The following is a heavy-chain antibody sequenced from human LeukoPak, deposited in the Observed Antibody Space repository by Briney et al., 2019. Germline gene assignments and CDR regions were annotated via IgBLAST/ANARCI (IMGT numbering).Heavy chain of an antibody. D-gene: IGHD2-15*01. Sequence: WETISLTRSVCWVSLSIRRDYWAWVRQPAGKGLEWIGRIYHIQSTYFNPTLKSRVTIAVETSKNQCSLKLSPGTAADEVVYYCARRRMERALGYYYYYYMDVWGKGTTVTISS. CDR2: IYHIQST. J-gene: IGHJ6*03. V-gene: IGHV4-39*07. CDR3: ARRRMERALGYYYYYYMDV. CDR1: WVSLSIRRDY.